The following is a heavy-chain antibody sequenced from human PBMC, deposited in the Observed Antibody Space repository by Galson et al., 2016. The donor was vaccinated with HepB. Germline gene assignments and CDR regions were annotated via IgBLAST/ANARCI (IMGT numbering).Heavy chain of an antibody. CDR2: INPNSGGT. J-gene: IGHJ4*02. D-gene: IGHD1-26*01. CDR1: GYTFTGYF. V-gene: IGHV1-2*04. CDR3: ARSSGTYHSDFDY. Sequence: SVKVSCKASGYTFTGYFMHWVRQAPGQGLEWMGWINPNSGGTDYAQKFQGWVTMTRDTSIRTAYVELSRLRSDDTAVYYCARSSGTYHSDFDYWGQGTLVTVSS.